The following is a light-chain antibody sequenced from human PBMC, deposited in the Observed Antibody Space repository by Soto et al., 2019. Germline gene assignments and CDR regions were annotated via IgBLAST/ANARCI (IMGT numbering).Light chain of an antibody. V-gene: IGKV1-27*01. J-gene: IGKJ5*01. CDR2: AAS. Sequence: DIQMTQSPSSLPASMGDRVAITRRASQAIFNSLAWYPQKLGKPPQFXIYAASTLQSGVPSRFSGSGAGTDFTLTISGLQPEDLATDYCQSYNTASPTFGQGTGLEIK. CDR1: QAIFNS. CDR3: QSYNTASPT.